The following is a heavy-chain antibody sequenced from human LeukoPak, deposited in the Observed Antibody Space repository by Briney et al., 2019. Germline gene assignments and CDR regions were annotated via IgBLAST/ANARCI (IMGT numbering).Heavy chain of an antibody. CDR3: AKEVQYCSSTSCYTVPFDS. CDR2: ISSSGSTI. D-gene: IGHD2-2*02. CDR1: GFTFSDYY. Sequence: GGSLRLSCAASGFTFSDYYMSWIRQAPGKGLEWVSYISSSGSTIYYADSVKGRFTISRDNAKNSLYLQMNSLRTEDTALYYCAKEVQYCSSTSCYTVPFDSWGRGTLVTVSS. J-gene: IGHJ4*02. V-gene: IGHV3-11*01.